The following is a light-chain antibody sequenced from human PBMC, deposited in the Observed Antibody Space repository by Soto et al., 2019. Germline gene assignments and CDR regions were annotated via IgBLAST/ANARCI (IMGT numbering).Light chain of an antibody. CDR2: AAA. V-gene: IGKV3-20*01. J-gene: IGKJ1*01. CDR1: QSLSSNN. Sequence: EIVLTQSPGTLTLSPGERATLSCRASQSLSSNNLAWYQQRPGQAPRLLIYAAASRAAGVPDRFSGSGSGTDFTLTITRLGPEDFAVYYCQQYRSWPRTFGQGTKVDIK. CDR3: QQYRSWPRT.